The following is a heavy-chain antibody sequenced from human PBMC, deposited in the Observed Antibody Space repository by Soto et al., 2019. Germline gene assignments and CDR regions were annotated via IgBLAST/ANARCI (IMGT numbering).Heavy chain of an antibody. V-gene: IGHV1-69*13. J-gene: IGHJ4*02. CDR2: IIPIFGTA. D-gene: IGHD3-9*01. Sequence: SVKVSCKASGGTFSSDAISWVRQAPGQGLEWMGGIIPIFGTANYAQKFQGRVTITADESTSTAYMELSSLRSEDTAVYYCARSNNFLTGYYSRFDYWGQGTLVTVSS. CDR1: GGTFSSDA. CDR3: ARSNNFLTGYYSRFDY.